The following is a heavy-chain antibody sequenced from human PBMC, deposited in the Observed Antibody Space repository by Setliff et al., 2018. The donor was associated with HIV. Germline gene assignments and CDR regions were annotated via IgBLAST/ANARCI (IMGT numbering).Heavy chain of an antibody. J-gene: IGHJ6*03. V-gene: IGHV4-39*07. CDR2: IYYSGST. CDR1: DDSISRSSYY. D-gene: IGHD6-6*01. Sequence: SETLSLTCTVTDDSISRSSYYWAWIRQSPGKGLEWIGSIYYSGSTYYNPSLKSRVTISVDTSKNQFSLKLSSVTAADAAVYYCARDGGAARPMDVWGKGTTVTVSS. CDR3: ARDGGAARPMDV.